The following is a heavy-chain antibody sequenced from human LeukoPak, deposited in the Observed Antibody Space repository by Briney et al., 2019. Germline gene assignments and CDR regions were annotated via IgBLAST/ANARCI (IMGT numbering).Heavy chain of an antibody. Sequence: GGSLRLSCAASGFTFSSYEMNWVRQAPGKGLEWVSYISSSGSTIYYADSVKGRFTISRDNAKNSLYLQMNSLRVEDTAVYYCAKDYYYGSGSYYNDNYMDVWGKGTTVTISS. CDR3: AKDYYYGSGSYYNDNYMDV. J-gene: IGHJ6*03. V-gene: IGHV3-48*03. CDR2: ISSSGSTI. D-gene: IGHD3-10*01. CDR1: GFTFSSYE.